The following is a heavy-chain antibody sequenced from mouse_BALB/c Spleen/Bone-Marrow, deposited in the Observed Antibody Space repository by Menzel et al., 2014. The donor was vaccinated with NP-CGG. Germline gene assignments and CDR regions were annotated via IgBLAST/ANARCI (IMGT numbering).Heavy chain of an antibody. CDR2: IWSGGST. J-gene: IGHJ4*01. CDR1: GFSLTSYG. CDR3: ARNYYGSSYAMDY. V-gene: IGHV2-2*02. D-gene: IGHD1-1*01. Sequence: QVQLQQSGPGLVQPSQRLSIPCTVSGFSLTSYGVHWVRQSPGKGLDWLGVIWSGGSTDYNAAFISRLSISKDNSKSQVFFKMNSLQVNDTAIYYCARNYYGSSYAMDYWGQGTSVTVSS.